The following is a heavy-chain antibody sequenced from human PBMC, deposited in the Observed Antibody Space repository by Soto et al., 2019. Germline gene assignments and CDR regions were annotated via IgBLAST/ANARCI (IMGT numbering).Heavy chain of an antibody. D-gene: IGHD1-26*01. CDR3: ARRYGGNFDY. J-gene: IGHJ4*02. Sequence: SETLSLTCTVSGGSVSSGSDYWSWIRQPPGKGLEWIGYIYYSGSTNYNPSLKSRVTISVDTSKNQFSLKLSSVTAADTAVYYCARRYGGNFDYWGQGTLVT. CDR2: IYYSGST. V-gene: IGHV4-61*01. CDR1: GGSVSSGSDY.